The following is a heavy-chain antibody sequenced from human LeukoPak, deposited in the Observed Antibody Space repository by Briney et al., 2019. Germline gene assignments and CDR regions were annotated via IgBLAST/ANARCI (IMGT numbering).Heavy chain of an antibody. CDR2: IYYTGST. J-gene: IGHJ4*02. V-gene: IGHV4-39*07. CDR1: GVSISSNTFS. CDR3: ATVGDYIWGSYNDY. D-gene: IGHD3-16*01. Sequence: SETLSLTCNVSGVSISSNTFSWGWIRQPPGKGLEWIGNIYYTGSTYYNPSLTSRVTISIDTSRNRFSLHLSSVTAADTAVYYCATVGDYIWGSYNDYWGQGTLVTVSS.